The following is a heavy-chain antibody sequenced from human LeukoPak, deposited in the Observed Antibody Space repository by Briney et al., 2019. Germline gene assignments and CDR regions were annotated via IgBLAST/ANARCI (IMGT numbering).Heavy chain of an antibody. V-gene: IGHV3-74*01. J-gene: IGHJ4*02. Sequence: PGGSLRLSCAASGFTFSNYWMHWVRQAPGKGLVWVSRINSDGSSTSYADSVKGRFTISRDNAKNTLYLQMNSPRAEDTAVYYCARAYYGGNVMVFDYWGQGTLVTVSS. D-gene: IGHD4-23*01. CDR2: INSDGSST. CDR3: ARAYYGGNVMVFDY. CDR1: GFTFSNYW.